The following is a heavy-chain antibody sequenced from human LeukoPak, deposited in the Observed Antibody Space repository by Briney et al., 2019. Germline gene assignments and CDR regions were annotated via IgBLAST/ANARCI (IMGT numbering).Heavy chain of an antibody. CDR3: ARGYSSGWYGIGGAFDI. D-gene: IGHD6-19*01. CDR2: IYSGGST. CDR1: GFTVSSNY. V-gene: IGHV3-66*01. Sequence: GGSLRLSCAASGFTVSSNYMSWVRQAPGKGLEWVSVIYSGGSTYYADSVKGRFTISRDNSKNTLYLQMNSLRAEGTAVYYCARGYSSGWYGIGGAFDIWGQGTMVTVSS. J-gene: IGHJ3*02.